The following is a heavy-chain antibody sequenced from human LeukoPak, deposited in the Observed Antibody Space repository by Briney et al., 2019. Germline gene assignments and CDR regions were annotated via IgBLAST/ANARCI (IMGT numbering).Heavy chain of an antibody. D-gene: IGHD3-10*01. CDR2: INPNSGGT. CDR3: ARRKGSGRTDVLDI. Sequence: GASVKVSCKASKYTFTGYYMHWVRQAPGQGLEWMGWINPNSGGTNYARKFQGRVTMTRDTSISTAYMDLSRLRSDDTAVYYCARRKGSGRTDVLDIWGQGTMVTISS. CDR1: KYTFTGYY. J-gene: IGHJ3*02. V-gene: IGHV1-2*02.